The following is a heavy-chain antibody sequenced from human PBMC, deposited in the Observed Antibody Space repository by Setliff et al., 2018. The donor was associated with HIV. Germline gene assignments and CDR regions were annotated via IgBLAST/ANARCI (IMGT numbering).Heavy chain of an antibody. CDR3: ARGDGSSGWSGYFDY. D-gene: IGHD6-19*01. V-gene: IGHV4-34*01. J-gene: IGHJ4*02. CDR1: GGSFSDYY. CDR2: INHSGST. Sequence: SETLSLTCAVYGGSFSDYYWSWIRQPPGKGLEWIGEINHSGSTNYNPSLKSRVTISVDTSKNQFSLKLSSVTAADTAVYYCARGDGSSGWSGYFDYWGQGTLVTVSS.